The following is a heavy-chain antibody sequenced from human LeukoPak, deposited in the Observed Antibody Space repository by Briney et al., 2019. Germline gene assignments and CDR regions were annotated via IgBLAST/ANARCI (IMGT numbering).Heavy chain of an antibody. CDR1: GFTFNSYA. CDR3: ARDSWFGEMAAC. J-gene: IGHJ4*02. CDR2: ISFDGDNK. D-gene: IGHD3-10*01. V-gene: IGHV3-30*14. Sequence: TGGSLRLSCAASGFTFNSYALHWVRQVPDKGLEWVTIISFDGDNKYYADSVKGRFTISRDNSKNTLYLQMNSLRAEDTAVYYCARDSWFGEMAACWGQGTLVTVSS.